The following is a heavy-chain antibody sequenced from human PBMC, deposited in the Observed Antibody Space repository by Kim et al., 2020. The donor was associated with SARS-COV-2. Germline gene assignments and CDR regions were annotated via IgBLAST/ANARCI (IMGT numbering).Heavy chain of an antibody. CDR3: ARQGPGGGYFDY. D-gene: IGHD3-10*01. V-gene: IGHV4-39*01. Sequence: YYNPSLKSRVTISVDTSKNQFSRKLSSVTAADTAVYYCARQGPGGGYFDYWGQGTLVTVSS. J-gene: IGHJ4*02.